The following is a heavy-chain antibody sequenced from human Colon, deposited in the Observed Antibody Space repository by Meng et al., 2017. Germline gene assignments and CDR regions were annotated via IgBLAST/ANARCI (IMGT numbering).Heavy chain of an antibody. CDR2: INHAGTA. CDR3: ANIRDRSFSDS. CDR1: GESISTFY. V-gene: IGHV4-34*01. J-gene: IGHJ4*02. D-gene: IGHD1-26*01. Sequence: QVHLQQGGAGLLKPSETLSLTCAVYGESISTFYWAWIRQSPGKGLEWIGEINHAGTAYYNPSLKSRVTLSIDTSMNQFSLNLRSVTAADTAVYYCANIRDRSFSDSWGQGTLVTVSS.